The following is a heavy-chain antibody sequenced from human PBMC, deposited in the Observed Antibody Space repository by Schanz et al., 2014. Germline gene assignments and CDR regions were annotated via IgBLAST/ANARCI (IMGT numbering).Heavy chain of an antibody. D-gene: IGHD4-17*01. CDR2: ISYSGGT. Sequence: QVQLQESGPGLVKPSETLSLTCTVSGGSVSSGGDYWSWIRQHPGKGLEWIGFISYSGGTYYNPSLKSRGATTVDAWKKQTPLHRITTTAADAAVDYCARGPRLGDGPGDIWGQGTMVTVSS. J-gene: IGHJ3*02. CDR1: GGSVSSGGDY. CDR3: ARGPRLGDGPGDI. V-gene: IGHV4-31*03.